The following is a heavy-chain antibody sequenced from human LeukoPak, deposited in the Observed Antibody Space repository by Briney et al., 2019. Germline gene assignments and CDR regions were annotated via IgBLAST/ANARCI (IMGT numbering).Heavy chain of an antibody. Sequence: ASVKVSCKVSVYTLTELSMHWVRQAPGKGLEWMGGFDPEDGETIYAQKFQGRVTMTEDTSTDTAYMELGSLRSEDTAVYYCATDVWAVTTSDYWGQGTLVTVSS. D-gene: IGHD4-17*01. CDR3: ATDVWAVTTSDY. V-gene: IGHV1-24*01. CDR1: VYTLTELS. CDR2: FDPEDGET. J-gene: IGHJ4*02.